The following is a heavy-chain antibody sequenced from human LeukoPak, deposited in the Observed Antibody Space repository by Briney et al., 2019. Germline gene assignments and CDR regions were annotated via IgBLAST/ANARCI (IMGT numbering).Heavy chain of an antibody. J-gene: IGHJ3*02. Sequence: PGGSLRLSCAASGFTFSSYGMHWVRQAPGKGLEWVSYISSSSSTIYYADSVKGRFTISRDNAKNSLYLQMNSLRDEDTAVYYCARSEYYYDSSGYLGAFDIWGQGTMVTVSS. CDR1: GFTFSSYG. CDR2: ISSSSSTI. CDR3: ARSEYYYDSSGYLGAFDI. D-gene: IGHD3-22*01. V-gene: IGHV3-48*02.